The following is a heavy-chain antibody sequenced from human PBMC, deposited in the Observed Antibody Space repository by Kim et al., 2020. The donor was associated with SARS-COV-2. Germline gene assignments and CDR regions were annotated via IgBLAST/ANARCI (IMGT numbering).Heavy chain of an antibody. V-gene: IGHV4-39*07. CDR3: ARDNSGWTQDY. D-gene: IGHD6-19*01. CDR2: T. Sequence: TYYNPSLKSRVNISVDASKNQFSLNLRSVTAADTAVYYCARDNSGWTQDYWGQGALVTVSS. J-gene: IGHJ4*02.